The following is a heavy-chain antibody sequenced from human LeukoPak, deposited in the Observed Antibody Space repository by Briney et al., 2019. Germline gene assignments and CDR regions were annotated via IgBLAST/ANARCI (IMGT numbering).Heavy chain of an antibody. CDR3: ARGGLVVVVAATPSTTPGLLHWLDP. V-gene: IGHV1-18*01. CDR2: ISAYNGNT. J-gene: IGHJ5*02. Sequence: ASVKVSCKASGYTFTSYGISWVRQAPGQGLEWMGRISAYNGNTKYAQKVLGRVTMTTDTSTSTAYMELRSLRSDDTAVYYCARGGLVVVVAATPSTTPGLLHWLDPWGQGTLVSVSS. CDR1: GYTFTSYG. D-gene: IGHD2-15*01.